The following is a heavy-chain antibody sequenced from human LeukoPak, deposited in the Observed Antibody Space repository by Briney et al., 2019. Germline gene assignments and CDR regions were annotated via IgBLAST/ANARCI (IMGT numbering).Heavy chain of an antibody. D-gene: IGHD5-12*01. CDR1: GFTFSRYA. CDR3: ARGRHSGYDKIFDY. CDR2: ISYDGSNK. Sequence: PGRSLRLSCAASGFTFSRYAMHWVRQAPGKGLEWVAVISYDGSNKYYADSVKGRFTISRDNSKNTLYLQMNSLRAEDTAVYYCARGRHSGYDKIFDYWGQGTLATVSS. V-gene: IGHV3-30-3*01. J-gene: IGHJ4*02.